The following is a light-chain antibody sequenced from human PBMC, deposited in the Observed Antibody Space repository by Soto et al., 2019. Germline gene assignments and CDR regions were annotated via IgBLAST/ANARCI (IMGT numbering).Light chain of an antibody. V-gene: IGKV1-39*01. J-gene: IGKJ2*02. CDR2: AAS. Sequence: DIQMTQSPSSLSASVGDRVTITCRASQSLSSYLNWYQQKPGKAPKLLIYAASSLQSGVPSRFSGSGSGTDFTLTISSLQPEDFATDYCQQSYSTPRTFGQGTKLEIK. CDR3: QQSYSTPRT. CDR1: QSLSSY.